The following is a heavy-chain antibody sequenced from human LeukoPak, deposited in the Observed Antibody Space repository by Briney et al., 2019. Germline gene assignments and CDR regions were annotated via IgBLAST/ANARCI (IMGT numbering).Heavy chain of an antibody. V-gene: IGHV3-30*02. D-gene: IGHD2-2*01. CDR3: ARDGDIVVVPAADYFDY. Sequence: GGSLRLSCTVSGFTVNTNYMGWVRQAPGKGLEWVAFIRYDGSDKYYADSVKGRFTISRDNSKNTLYLQMNSLRAEDTAVYYCARDGDIVVVPAADYFDYWGQGTLVTVSS. J-gene: IGHJ4*02. CDR2: IRYDGSDK. CDR1: GFTVNTNY.